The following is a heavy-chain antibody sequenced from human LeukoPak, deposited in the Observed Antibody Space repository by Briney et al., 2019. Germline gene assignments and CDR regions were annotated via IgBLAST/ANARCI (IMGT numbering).Heavy chain of an antibody. Sequence: GGSLRLSCAASGFSVSNSFVSWVRQAPGKGLEWVSLIYSGGGAYYTDSVRGRFTLSRDISKNMLYLQMNSLRAEDTAVYYCAGDSPSNVWGQGTLVTVSS. CDR2: IYSGGGA. J-gene: IGHJ4*02. V-gene: IGHV3-53*01. CDR3: AGDSPSNV. D-gene: IGHD4-11*01. CDR1: GFSVSNSF.